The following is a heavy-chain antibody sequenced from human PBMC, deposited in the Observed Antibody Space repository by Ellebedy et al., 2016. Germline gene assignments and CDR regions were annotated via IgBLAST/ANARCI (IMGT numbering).Heavy chain of an antibody. Sequence: SETLSLTCTVSGGSISSYYWSWIRQPPGKGLEWIGYIYYSGSTYYNPSLKSRVTISVDTSKNQFSLKLSSVTAADTAVYYCARGDMYSSGWYYFDYWGQGTLVTVSS. CDR2: IYYSGST. J-gene: IGHJ4*02. V-gene: IGHV4-59*06. D-gene: IGHD6-19*01. CDR3: ARGDMYSSGWYYFDY. CDR1: GGSISSYY.